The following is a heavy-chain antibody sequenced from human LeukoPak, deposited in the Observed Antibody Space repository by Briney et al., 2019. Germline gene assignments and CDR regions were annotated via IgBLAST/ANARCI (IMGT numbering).Heavy chain of an antibody. CDR2: ISPKSGDT. J-gene: IGHJ4*02. CDR3: AKRNWGGPQPLFDF. CDR1: GYTFTDYY. Sequence: GASVKVSCKASGYTFTDYYMHWVRQAPGQGLEWMGWISPKSGDTNFAQKFQGRVTMTRDTSISTAYMELSTLRSDDTAMYYCAKRNWGGPQPLFDFWGQGTLVTVSS. V-gene: IGHV1-2*02. D-gene: IGHD7-27*01.